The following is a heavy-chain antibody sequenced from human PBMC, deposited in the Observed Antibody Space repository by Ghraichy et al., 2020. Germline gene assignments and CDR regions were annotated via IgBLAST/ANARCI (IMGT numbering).Heavy chain of an antibody. D-gene: IGHD4-23*01. V-gene: IGHV3-9*01. Sequence: SLRLSCAASGFTFDDYAMHWVRQAPGKGLEWVSGISWNSGSIGYADSVKGRFTISRDNAKNSLYLQMNSLRAEDTALYYCAKDLYGGNSGARYYYYMDVWGKGTTVTVSS. CDR2: ISWNSGSI. CDR3: AKDLYGGNSGARYYYYMDV. J-gene: IGHJ6*03. CDR1: GFTFDDYA.